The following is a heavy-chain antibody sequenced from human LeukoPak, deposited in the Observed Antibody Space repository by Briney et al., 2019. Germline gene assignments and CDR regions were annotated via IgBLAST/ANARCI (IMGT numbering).Heavy chain of an antibody. J-gene: IGHJ5*02. Sequence: GASVKVSCKASGYTFTGYYMHWVRQAPGQGPEWMGWINPNSGGTNYAQKFQGRVTMTRDTSISTAYMELSRLRSDDTAVYYCARDPNLRYDWFDPWGQGTLVTVSS. CDR2: INPNSGGT. V-gene: IGHV1-2*02. D-gene: IGHD4-17*01. CDR3: ARDPNLRYDWFDP. CDR1: GYTFTGYY.